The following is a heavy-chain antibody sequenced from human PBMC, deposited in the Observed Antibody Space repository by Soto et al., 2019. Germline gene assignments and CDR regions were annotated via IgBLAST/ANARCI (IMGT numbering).Heavy chain of an antibody. CDR1: GFDFIRYE. V-gene: IGHV3-48*03. CDR2: IRANDESI. Sequence: GGSLRLSCVASGFDFIRYEMNWVRQAPGKGLEWVSNIRANDESIYYADSVKGRVSVSRDNAKNSLFLEMNSLRVDDTAVYYCARETLRDAIDIWGQGTMVTVSS. J-gene: IGHJ3*02. CDR3: ARETLRDAIDI.